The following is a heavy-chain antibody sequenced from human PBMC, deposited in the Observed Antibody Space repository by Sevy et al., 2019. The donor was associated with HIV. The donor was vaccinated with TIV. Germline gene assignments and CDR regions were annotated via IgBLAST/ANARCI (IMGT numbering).Heavy chain of an antibody. CDR2: IYTSGST. Sequence: SETLSLTCTVSGGSISSYYWSWIRQPAGKGLEWIGRIYTSGSTNYNPSLKSRVTMSVDTSKNQFSLKLSSVTAADTAVYYCARDWVGATDFNYYYYGMDVWGQRTTVTVSS. V-gene: IGHV4-4*07. D-gene: IGHD1-26*01. J-gene: IGHJ6*02. CDR3: ARDWVGATDFNYYYYGMDV. CDR1: GGSISSYY.